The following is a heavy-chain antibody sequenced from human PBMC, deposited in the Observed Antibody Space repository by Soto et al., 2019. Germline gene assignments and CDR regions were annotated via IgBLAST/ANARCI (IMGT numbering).Heavy chain of an antibody. CDR3: ARDSMITFGGVIVKGEYYFDY. D-gene: IGHD3-16*02. J-gene: IGHJ4*02. V-gene: IGHV1-69*01. CDR1: GGTFSSYA. CDR2: IIPIFGTA. Sequence: QVQLVQSGAEVKKPGSSVKVSCKASGGTFSSYAISWVRQAPGQGLEWMGGIIPIFGTANYAQKFQGRFTITADESTSTAYMELSSLRSEDTAVYYCARDSMITFGGVIVKGEYYFDYWGQGTLVTVSS.